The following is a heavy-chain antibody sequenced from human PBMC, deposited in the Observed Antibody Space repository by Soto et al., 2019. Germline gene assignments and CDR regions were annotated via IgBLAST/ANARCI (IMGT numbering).Heavy chain of an antibody. CDR3: AAGNAGSSSFDY. J-gene: IGHJ4*02. CDR1: GFTFSSYD. CDR2: IGTAGDP. V-gene: IGHV3-13*05. D-gene: IGHD6-6*01. Sequence: VGSLRLSCAASGFTFSSYDMHWVRQVTGKGLEWVSTIGTAGDPYYPVSVKGRFTISRENAKNSLYLQMNSLRAGDTAMYFCAAGNAGSSSFDYWGQGSLVTVSS.